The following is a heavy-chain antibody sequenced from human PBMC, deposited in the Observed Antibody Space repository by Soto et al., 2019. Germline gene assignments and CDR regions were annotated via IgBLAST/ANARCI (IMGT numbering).Heavy chain of an antibody. V-gene: IGHV2-5*02. D-gene: IGHD2-15*01. CDR3: THKGRRGAGMDV. CDR2: IYWDDDE. CDR1: GFSLSNSGVG. Sequence: QITVKESGPTLVKPTQTLTLTCTFSGFSLSNSGVGVAWIRQPPGKALEWLALIYWDDDERYRPSLRSRLTITKATSKHHVVLTMTHVAPVHPATYFCTHKGRRGAGMDVWGQGTTVTVSS. J-gene: IGHJ6*02.